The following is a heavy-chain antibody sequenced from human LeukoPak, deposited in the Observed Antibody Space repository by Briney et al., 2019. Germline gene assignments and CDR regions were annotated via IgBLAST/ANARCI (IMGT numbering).Heavy chain of an antibody. Sequence: GSLRLSCAASGFTFSDYYMSWIRQAPGKGLEWVSYISSSGSTIYYADSVKGRFTISRDNAKNSLYLQMNSLRAEDTAVYYCARESLPDGNYYYYMDVWGKGTTVTISS. D-gene: IGHD4-17*01. CDR1: GFTFSDYY. J-gene: IGHJ6*03. CDR2: ISSSGSTI. CDR3: ARESLPDGNYYYYMDV. V-gene: IGHV3-11*01.